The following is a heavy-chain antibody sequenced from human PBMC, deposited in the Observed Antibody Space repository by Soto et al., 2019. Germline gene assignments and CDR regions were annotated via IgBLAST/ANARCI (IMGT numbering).Heavy chain of an antibody. D-gene: IGHD3-16*01. CDR2: IRNRANSYTT. CDR3: ARGVTGGLDP. J-gene: IGHJ5*02. V-gene: IGHV3-72*01. CDR1: GFTLSDHY. Sequence: EVQLVESGGGLVQPGGSLRLSCAASGFTLSDHYMDWVRQAPGKGLEWIGRIRNRANSYTTEYAASVRGRFTVSRDDSKNSLFLQMTSLKTEDTAVYFCARGVTGGLDPWGQGTLVTVSS.